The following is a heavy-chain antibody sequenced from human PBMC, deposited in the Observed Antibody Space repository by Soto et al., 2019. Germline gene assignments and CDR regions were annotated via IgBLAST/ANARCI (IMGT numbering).Heavy chain of an antibody. Sequence: GGSLRLSCAASGFTFSSYDMHWVRQATGKGLEWVSAIGTAGDTYYPGSVKGRFTISRENAKNSLYLQMNSLRAGDTAVYYCARGFTVTTAFDIWGQGTMVTVSS. CDR2: IGTAGDT. J-gene: IGHJ3*02. D-gene: IGHD4-17*01. CDR3: ARGFTVTTAFDI. CDR1: GFTFSSYD. V-gene: IGHV3-13*01.